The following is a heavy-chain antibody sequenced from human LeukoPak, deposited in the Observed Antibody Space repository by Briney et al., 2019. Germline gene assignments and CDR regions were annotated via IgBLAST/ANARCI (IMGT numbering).Heavy chain of an antibody. CDR3: AKDQFYHDYVPGWFDP. J-gene: IGHJ5*02. D-gene: IGHD3-16*01. Sequence: GGSLRLSCAASGFTLTSYVMSWVRQAPGKGLEWVSGISGSGGSTYSADSVKGRFIISRENSKKMLYLQMNSLRAEDTAVYYCAKDQFYHDYVPGWFDPWGQGTLVTVSS. V-gene: IGHV3-23*01. CDR2: ISGSGGST. CDR1: GFTLTSYV.